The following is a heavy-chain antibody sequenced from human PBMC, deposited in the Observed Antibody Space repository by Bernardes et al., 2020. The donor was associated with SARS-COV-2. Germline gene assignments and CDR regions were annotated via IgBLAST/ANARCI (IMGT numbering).Heavy chain of an antibody. D-gene: IGHD2-2*01. CDR3: VTRDCTRTSCSLDY. CDR2: INSNGAST. J-gene: IGHJ4*02. Sequence: GSLRLSCSASGFTFSSNGMHWVRQAPGKGLEYVSAINSNGASTYYADSVKGRFTISRDNSKNTLYLQMSSLRAEDTAVYYCVTRDCTRTSCSLDYWGQGTLVNVSS. CDR1: GFTFSSNG. V-gene: IGHV3-64D*08.